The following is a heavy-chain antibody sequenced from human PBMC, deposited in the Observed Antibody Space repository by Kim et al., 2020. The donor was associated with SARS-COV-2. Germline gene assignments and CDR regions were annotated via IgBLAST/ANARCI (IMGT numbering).Heavy chain of an antibody. Sequence: SETLSLTCAVYGGSFSGYYWSWIRQPPGKGLEWIGEINHSGSTNYNPSLKSRVTISVDTSKNQFSLKLSSVTAADTAVFYCARGTRQWLVRGPYYYYMH. CDR1: GGSFSGYY. J-gene: IGHJ6*03. CDR3: ARGTRQWLVRGPYYYYMH. CDR2: INHSGST. D-gene: IGHD6-19*01. V-gene: IGHV4-34*01.